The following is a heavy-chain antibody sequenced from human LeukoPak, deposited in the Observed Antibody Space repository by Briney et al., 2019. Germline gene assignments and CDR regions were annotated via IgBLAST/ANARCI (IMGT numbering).Heavy chain of an antibody. CDR2: ISSSGSTI. CDR3: ARVVYSYGYYYYGMDV. Sequence: PGGSLRLSCAASGFTFSSFEMNWVRQAPGKGLEWVSYISSSGSTINYADSVKGRFTISRDNAKNSLYLQMDSLRGEDTAVYYCARVVYSYGYYYYGMDVWGQGTTVTVSS. J-gene: IGHJ6*02. V-gene: IGHV3-48*03. D-gene: IGHD5-18*01. CDR1: GFTFSSFE.